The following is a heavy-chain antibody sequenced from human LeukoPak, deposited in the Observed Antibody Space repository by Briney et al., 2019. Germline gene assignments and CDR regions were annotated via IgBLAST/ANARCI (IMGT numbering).Heavy chain of an antibody. Sequence: PGGSLRLSCAASGFTFSSYAMSWVRQAPGKGLEWVSSISGSGRGTFYADSVKGRFTISRDNSKSTVFLQMNSLRPGDSTLYYCAKQFLTAVNTWPNIGFGSWGQGTPVIVSA. V-gene: IGHV3-23*01. CDR3: AKQFLTAVNTWPNIGFGS. CDR2: ISGSGRGT. CDR1: GFTFSSYA. J-gene: IGHJ4*02. D-gene: IGHD4-17*01.